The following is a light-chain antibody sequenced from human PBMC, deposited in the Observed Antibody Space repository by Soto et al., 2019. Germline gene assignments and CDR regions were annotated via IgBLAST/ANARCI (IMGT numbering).Light chain of an antibody. J-gene: IGLJ2*01. V-gene: IGLV2-14*01. CDR3: SSYTSSSTVV. CDR1: SSDVGGYNY. CDR2: EVS. Sequence: QSVLTQPASVSLSPGQSITISCTGTSSDVGGYNYVSWYQQHPGKAPKLMIYEVSNRPSGVSNRFSGSKSGNTASLTISGLQAEDEADYYCSSYTSSSTVVFGGGTQLTVL.